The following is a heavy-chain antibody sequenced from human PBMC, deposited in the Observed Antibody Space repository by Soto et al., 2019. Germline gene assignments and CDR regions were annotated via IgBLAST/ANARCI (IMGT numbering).Heavy chain of an antibody. D-gene: IGHD2-2*03. J-gene: IGHJ4*02. CDR2: ISYDGSNK. V-gene: IGHV3-30-3*01. Sequence: QVQLVESGGGVVQPGRSLRLSCAASGFTFSSYAMHWVRQAPGKGLEWVAVISYDGSNKYYADSVKGRFTISRDNSKNTLYLQMNSLRAEDTAVYSCALGYLGPAADYWGQGTLVTVSS. CDR1: GFTFSSYA. CDR3: ALGYLGPAADY.